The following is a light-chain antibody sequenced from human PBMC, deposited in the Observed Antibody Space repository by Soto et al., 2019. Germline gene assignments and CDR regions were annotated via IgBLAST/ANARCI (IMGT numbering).Light chain of an antibody. V-gene: IGKV2-28*01. Sequence: DIVMTQSPLSLPVTPGEPASISCRSSHSLLHSNGYNYLYWYLQKPGQAPQLLIYLGSNRASGAPDRLSGSGSGTDFTLKISRVEAEDVGVYYCMQALQTRTFGQGTKVAIK. J-gene: IGKJ1*01. CDR2: LGS. CDR1: HSLLHSNGYNY. CDR3: MQALQTRT.